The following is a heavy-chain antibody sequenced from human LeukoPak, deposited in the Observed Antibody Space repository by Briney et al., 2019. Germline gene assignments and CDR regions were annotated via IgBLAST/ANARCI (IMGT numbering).Heavy chain of an antibody. Sequence: SVTVSCKASGGTFSSYAISWVRQAPGQGLEWMGGIIPIFGTANYAQKFQGRVTITADESTSTAYMELSSLRSEDTAVYYCARVGERSGVGARPFDYWGQGTLVTVSS. CDR3: ARVGERSGVGARPFDY. V-gene: IGHV1-69*13. D-gene: IGHD3-16*01. CDR1: GGTFSSYA. J-gene: IGHJ4*02. CDR2: IIPIFGTA.